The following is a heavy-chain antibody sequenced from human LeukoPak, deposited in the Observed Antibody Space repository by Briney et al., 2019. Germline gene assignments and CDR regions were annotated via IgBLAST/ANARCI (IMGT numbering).Heavy chain of an antibody. V-gene: IGHV4-38-2*02. CDR2: IYHSGNT. Sequence: PSETLSLTCTVSGYSISTSYYWGWIRQPPGKGLEWIGSIYHSGNTYYNPSLKSRVTISVDTSKNQFSLKLSSVTAADTAVYYCARDSSSWYFGRGLWFDPWGQGTLVTVSS. CDR3: ARDSSSWYFGRGLWFDP. J-gene: IGHJ5*02. D-gene: IGHD6-13*01. CDR1: GYSISTSYY.